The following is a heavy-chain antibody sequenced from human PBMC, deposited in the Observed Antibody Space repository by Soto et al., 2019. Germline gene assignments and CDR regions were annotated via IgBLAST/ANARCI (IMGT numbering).Heavy chain of an antibody. D-gene: IGHD3-10*01. CDR1: GGSISTHY. J-gene: IGHJ5*02. Sequence: PSETLSLTSTVSGGSISTHYWNLIRQPPGKGLEWIGYIYYSGSTNYNPSLKSRVTISVDTSKNQFSLKLSSVTAADTAVYYCARDLSGNWFDPWGQGTLVTVS. CDR2: IYYSGST. V-gene: IGHV4-59*11. CDR3: ARDLSGNWFDP.